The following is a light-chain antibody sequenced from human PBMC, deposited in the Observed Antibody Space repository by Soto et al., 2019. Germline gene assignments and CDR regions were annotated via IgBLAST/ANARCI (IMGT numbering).Light chain of an antibody. V-gene: IGKV4-1*01. Sequence: DIVMTQSQDSLAVSLGERATINCKSSQSVLYSSNNKNYLAWYQQKAGQPPKLLIYWASTRESGVPDRFSGSGSGTDFTLTISSLQAEDVAVYYCQQHYNTPWTFGQGTKV. J-gene: IGKJ1*01. CDR3: QQHYNTPWT. CDR2: WAS. CDR1: QSVLYSSNNKNY.